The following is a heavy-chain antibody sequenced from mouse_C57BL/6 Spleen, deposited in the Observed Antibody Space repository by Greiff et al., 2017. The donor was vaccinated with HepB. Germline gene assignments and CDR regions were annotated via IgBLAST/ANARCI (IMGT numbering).Heavy chain of an antibody. CDR1: GYTFTDYY. D-gene: IGHD1-1*01. CDR3: ARRDYYGSSPWWYFDV. V-gene: IGHV1-26*01. Sequence: VQLQQSGPELVKPGASVKISCKASGYTFTDYYMNWVKQSHGKSLEWIGDINPNNGGTSYNQKFKGKATLTVDKSSSTAYMELRSLTSEDSAVYYCARRDYYGSSPWWYFDVWGTGTTVTVSS. J-gene: IGHJ1*03. CDR2: INPNNGGT.